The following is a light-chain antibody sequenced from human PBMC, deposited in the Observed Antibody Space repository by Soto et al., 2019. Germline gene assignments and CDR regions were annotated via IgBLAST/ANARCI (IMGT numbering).Light chain of an antibody. Sequence: QSALTQPASVSGSPGQSITIPCTGTTSDVGSHYTVSWYQQHPGKAPKLMIYDVTNRPSGVSYRFSRSKSGITASLTISGLQAEDEADYYCSSYRSRDTPVVFGGGTKLTVL. CDR2: DVT. J-gene: IGLJ2*01. CDR3: SSYRSRDTPVV. V-gene: IGLV2-14*01. CDR1: TSDVGSHYT.